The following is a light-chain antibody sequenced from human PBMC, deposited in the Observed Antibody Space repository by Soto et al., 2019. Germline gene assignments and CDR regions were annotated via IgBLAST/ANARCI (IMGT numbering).Light chain of an antibody. V-gene: IGKV4-1*01. J-gene: IGKJ1*01. CDR3: QQFFHCPT. CDR1: QSVLFISNNKNF. CDR2: WAS. Sequence: IVMTQSPDFLSVSLGERATINCRANQSVLFISNNKNFLAWYQHKPGQPPKLFLNWASTRESGVPDRFSGSGTGTDFTLTISSLHAEDVAVYYFQQFFHCPTCGQGTKVDSK.